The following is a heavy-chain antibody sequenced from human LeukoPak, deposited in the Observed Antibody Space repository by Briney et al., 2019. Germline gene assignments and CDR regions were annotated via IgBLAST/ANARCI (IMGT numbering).Heavy chain of an antibody. D-gene: IGHD6-19*01. V-gene: IGHV4-34*01. Sequence: SETLSLTCAVYGGSFSGYYWSWIRQPPGKGLEWIGEINHSGSTNYNPSLKSRVTISVDTSKNQFSLKLSSVTAAATAVYYFARSNSSRRYYYYYGMDVWGKGPTVTVSP. J-gene: IGHJ6*04. CDR3: ARSNSSRRYYYYYGMDV. CDR2: INHSGST. CDR1: GGSFSGYY.